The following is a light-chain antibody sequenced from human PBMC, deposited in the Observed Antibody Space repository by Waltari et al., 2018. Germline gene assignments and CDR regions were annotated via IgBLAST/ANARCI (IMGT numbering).Light chain of an antibody. CDR2: EAT. CDR1: QSIGSW. Sequence: DIQMTQSPSSLSASVGDRVTITCRASQSIGSWLAWYQQKPGKAPKLLIYEATSLESGVPSRFSASGSGTEFTLTISSLQPDDFATYYCQRYNSYPITFGPGTKVDI. CDR3: QRYNSYPIT. J-gene: IGKJ3*01. V-gene: IGKV1-5*03.